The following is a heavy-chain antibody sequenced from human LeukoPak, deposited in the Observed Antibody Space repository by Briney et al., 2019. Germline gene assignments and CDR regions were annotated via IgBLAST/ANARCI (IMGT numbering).Heavy chain of an antibody. CDR3: ARTYYDFWSGYYSHEGNPFDY. Sequence: AGGSLRLSCATSGFSFSSYAMSWVRQAPGKGLEWVSGINWNGGSTGYADSVKGRFTISRDNDKNTLYLQMNSLRAEDTAVYYCARTYYDFWSGYYSHEGNPFDYWGQGTLVTVSS. V-gene: IGHV3-20*04. CDR2: INWNGGST. D-gene: IGHD3-3*01. J-gene: IGHJ4*02. CDR1: GFSFSSYA.